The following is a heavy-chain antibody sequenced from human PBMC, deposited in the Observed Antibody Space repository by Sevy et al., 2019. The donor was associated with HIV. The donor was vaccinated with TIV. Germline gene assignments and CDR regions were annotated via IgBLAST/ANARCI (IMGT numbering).Heavy chain of an antibody. J-gene: IGHJ5*02. CDR1: GYTFTGYY. V-gene: IGHV1-2*04. D-gene: IGHD6-19*01. CDR2: INPNSGGT. CDR3: VRDRTSTYSSGWFNNWFDP. Sequence: ASVKVSCKASGYTFTGYYMHWVRQAPGQGLEWMGWINPNSGGTNYAQKFQGWVTMTRDTSISTAYMELSRLRSDDTAVYYCVRDRTSTYSSGWFNNWFDPWGQGTLVTVSS.